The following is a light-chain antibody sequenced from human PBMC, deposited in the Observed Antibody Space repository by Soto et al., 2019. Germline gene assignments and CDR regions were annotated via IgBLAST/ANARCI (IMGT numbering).Light chain of an antibody. J-gene: IGLJ2*01. CDR2: GVT. CDR1: SSDVGTYNY. V-gene: IGLV2-14*01. Sequence: QSALTQPASLSGSPGQSITISCTGTSSDVGTYNYVSWYQQHPGKAPKLIIYGVTNRPSGVSNRFSGSKSGNTASLTISGLQAEDEAGYYCSSYTSSAFVVFGGGTKLTVL. CDR3: SSYTSSAFVV.